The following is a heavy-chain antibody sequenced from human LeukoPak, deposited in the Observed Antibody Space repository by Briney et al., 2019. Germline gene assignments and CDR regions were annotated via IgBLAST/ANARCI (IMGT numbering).Heavy chain of an antibody. CDR3: AKDFLYYDILTGYRDSDAFDI. D-gene: IGHD3-9*01. CDR2: IRHDGSNK. CDR1: GFTFSSYG. J-gene: IGHJ3*02. Sequence: GGSLRLSCAASGFTFSSYGMHWVRQAPAKGLEWVAFIRHDGSNKYYADSVKGRFTISRDNSKNTLYLQMNSLRAEDTAVYYCAKDFLYYDILTGYRDSDAFDIWGQGTMVTVSS. V-gene: IGHV3-30*02.